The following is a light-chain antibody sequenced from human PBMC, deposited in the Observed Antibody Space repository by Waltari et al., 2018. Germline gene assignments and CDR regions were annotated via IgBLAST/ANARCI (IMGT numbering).Light chain of an antibody. CDR2: KGS. CDR1: QSLVHRDGNTS. V-gene: IGKV2-30*02. Sequence: DVVMTQSPLSLPVTLGQPASISCRSSQSLVHRDGNTSLHWFQQRPGQSPRRLIYKGSNRDSGVPDRFSGSGSGTDFTLKISRVEAEDVGVYYCMQGTHWPYTFGQGTKLEIK. J-gene: IGKJ2*01. CDR3: MQGTHWPYT.